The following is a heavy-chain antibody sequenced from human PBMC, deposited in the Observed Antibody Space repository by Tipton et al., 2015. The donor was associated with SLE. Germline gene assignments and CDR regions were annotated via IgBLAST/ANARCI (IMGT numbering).Heavy chain of an antibody. J-gene: IGHJ3*01. Sequence: SLRLSCAASGFTFSDHYMDWVRQAPGKGLEWVGRIRNKANSYTTEYAASVKGRFTISRDDSQNSLYLQMNSLKTEDTAIYFCATALQWLIAFDVWGQGTMVTVSS. V-gene: IGHV3-72*01. CDR1: GFTFSDHY. CDR3: ATALQWLIAFDV. D-gene: IGHD5-12*01. CDR2: IRNKANSYTT.